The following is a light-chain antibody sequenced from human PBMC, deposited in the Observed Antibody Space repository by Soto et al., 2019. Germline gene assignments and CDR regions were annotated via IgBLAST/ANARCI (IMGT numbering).Light chain of an antibody. J-gene: IGLJ1*01. CDR2: DVS. CDR3: CSYSSGSTPWV. V-gene: IGLV2-14*03. CDR1: SSDVGGYNY. Sequence: QSALTQPASVSGSPGQSITISCTGTSSDVGGYNYVSWYQHHPGKAPKPIIFDVSDRPSGISDRFSASKSGNTASLTISGLQAEDEADYYCCSYSSGSTPWVFGTGTKVTVL.